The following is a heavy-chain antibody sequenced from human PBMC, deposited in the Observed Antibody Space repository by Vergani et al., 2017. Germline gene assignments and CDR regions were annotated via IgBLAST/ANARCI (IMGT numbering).Heavy chain of an antibody. CDR1: GFPFRSHS. CDR2: ISMSSSTI. CDR3: AKARDPNCKSGKWYSYYYGLDL. J-gene: IGHJ6*02. V-gene: IGHV3-48*01. Sequence: EVQLVESGGTLVQPGGSLRLSCAASGFPFRSHSMNWVRQAPGKGLEWISYISMSSSTIHYADSVRCRFTISRDNSKDTLYLQMNSLRVEDTAIYYCAKARDPNCKSGKWYSYYYGLDLLGQGTTVTVSS. D-gene: IGHD2-15*01.